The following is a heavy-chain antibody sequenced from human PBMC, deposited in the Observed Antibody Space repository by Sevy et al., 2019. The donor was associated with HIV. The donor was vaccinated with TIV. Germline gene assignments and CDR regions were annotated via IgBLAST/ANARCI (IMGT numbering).Heavy chain of an antibody. Sequence: GGSLRLSCAASGFTFSSYWMHWVRQAPGKGLEWVANIKQDGSEKYYVDSVKGRFTSSRDNAKNSLYLQMNSLRPEDTAGYYCGRAMDVWGQGTTVTFSS. CDR2: IKQDGSEK. CDR3: GRAMDV. J-gene: IGHJ6*02. V-gene: IGHV3-7*01. CDR1: GFTFSSYW.